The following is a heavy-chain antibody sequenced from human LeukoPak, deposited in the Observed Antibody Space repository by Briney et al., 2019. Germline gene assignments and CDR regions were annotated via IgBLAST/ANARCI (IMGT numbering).Heavy chain of an antibody. J-gene: IGHJ6*03. V-gene: IGHV4-59*08. D-gene: IGHD2-2*01. CDR2: IYYSGST. CDR3: ARSVYCSSTSCSLLGYYYMDV. CDR1: GGSISSYY. Sequence: SETLSLTCTVSGGSISSYYWSWIRQPPGKGLEWIGYIYYSGSTNYNPSLKSRVTISVDTSKNQFSLKLSSVTAADTAVYYCARSVYCSSTSCSLLGYYYMDVWGKGTTVTVSS.